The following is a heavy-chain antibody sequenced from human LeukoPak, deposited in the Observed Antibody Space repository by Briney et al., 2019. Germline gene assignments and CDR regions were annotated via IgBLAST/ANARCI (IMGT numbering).Heavy chain of an antibody. CDR2: INHSGST. Sequence: GSLRLSCAASGFTFSSYAMSWVRQPPGKGLEWIGEINHSGSTNYNPSLKSRVTISVDTSKNQFSLKLSSVTAADTAVYYCARGPYNYYGSGSYYFSSKYNWFDPWGQGTLVTVSS. CDR3: ARGPYNYYGSGSYYFSSKYNWFDP. D-gene: IGHD3-10*01. J-gene: IGHJ5*02. CDR1: GFTFSSYA. V-gene: IGHV4-34*01.